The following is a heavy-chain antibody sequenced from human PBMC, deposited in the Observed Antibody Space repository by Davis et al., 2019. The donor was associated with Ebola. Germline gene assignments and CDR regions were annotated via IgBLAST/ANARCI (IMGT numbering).Heavy chain of an antibody. Sequence: GGSLRLSCSVSGFMFSSYAMHWVRQAPGKGLQYVSGITNNGGSTYYADSVKGRFTISRDNSKNTLYLQMSSLRAEDTAVYYCVKEGSSSWSLYYYYGMDVWGQGTTVTVSS. CDR1: GFMFSSYA. V-gene: IGHV3-64D*06. D-gene: IGHD6-13*01. CDR3: VKEGSSSWSLYYYYGMDV. CDR2: ITNNGGST. J-gene: IGHJ6*02.